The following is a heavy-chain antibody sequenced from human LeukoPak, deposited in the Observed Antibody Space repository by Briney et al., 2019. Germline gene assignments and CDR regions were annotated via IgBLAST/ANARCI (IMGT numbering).Heavy chain of an antibody. CDR2: ISDDATIK. CDR1: GFTFSYYP. J-gene: IGHJ4*02. V-gene: IGHV3-30-3*01. Sequence: GGSLRLSCAASGFTFSYYPIHWVRQAPGKGLEWVAVISDDATIKNYADSVKGRLTISRDNSKNTLYLQMNNLRVEDTAVYYCARQYGGSNVFDFWGQGTLVTVSS. D-gene: IGHD4-23*01. CDR3: ARQYGGSNVFDF.